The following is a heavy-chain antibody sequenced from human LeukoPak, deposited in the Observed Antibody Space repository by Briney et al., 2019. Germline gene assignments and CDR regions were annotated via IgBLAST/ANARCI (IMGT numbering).Heavy chain of an antibody. J-gene: IGHJ3*02. V-gene: IGHV3-53*01. CDR3: ARALPSSLFAFDI. CDR1: GFTVSSNY. D-gene: IGHD6-13*01. Sequence: GGSLRLSCAASGFTVSSNYMSWVRQAPGKGLEWVSVIYSGGSTYYADSVKGRLTITRDNSKNTLYLQMNSLRAEDTAVYYCARALPSSLFAFDIWGQGTMVTVSS. CDR2: IYSGGST.